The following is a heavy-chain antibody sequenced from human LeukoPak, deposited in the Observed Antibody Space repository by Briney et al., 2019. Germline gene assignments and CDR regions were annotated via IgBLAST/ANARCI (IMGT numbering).Heavy chain of an antibody. J-gene: IGHJ4*02. CDR3: VRHPFSEPFDY. D-gene: IGHD6-19*01. CDR2: VYHTGHS. V-gene: IGHV4-59*08. CDR1: GGSTTNYY. Sequence: PSEALSLTCTVSGGSTTNYYWSWIRQPPGKGLEWIAYVYHTGHSNYNPSLKSRVIISLDTSKNQISLRVTSVTAADTAVYYCVRHPFSEPFDYWGQGALVTVS.